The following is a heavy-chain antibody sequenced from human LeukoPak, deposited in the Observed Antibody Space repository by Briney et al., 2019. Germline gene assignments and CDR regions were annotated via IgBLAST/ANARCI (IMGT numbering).Heavy chain of an antibody. CDR2: INPNSGST. CDR3: ARGAYSSSQGWFDP. D-gene: IGHD6-6*01. J-gene: IGHJ5*02. CDR1: GYTFTGYY. V-gene: IGHV1-2*02. Sequence: ASVKVSCKASGYTFTGYYIHWVRQAPGQGLEWMGWINPNSGSTNYAQKFQGRVTMTRDTSISTAYMELSSLRSDDTAVYYCARGAYSSSQGWFDPWGQGTLVTVSS.